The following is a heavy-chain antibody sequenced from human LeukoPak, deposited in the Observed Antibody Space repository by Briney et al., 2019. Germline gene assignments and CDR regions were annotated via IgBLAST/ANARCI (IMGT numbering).Heavy chain of an antibody. V-gene: IGHV3-30*18. D-gene: IGHD5-12*01. CDR3: AKAPKYYSGYDSVDY. CDR1: GFTFSSYG. J-gene: IGHJ4*02. CDR2: ISYDGSNK. Sequence: GGSLRLSCAASGFTFSSYGTHWVRQAPGKGLERVAVISYDGSNKYYADSVKGRFTISRDNSKNTLYLQMNSLRAEDTAVYYCAKAPKYYSGYDSVDYWGQGTLVTVSS.